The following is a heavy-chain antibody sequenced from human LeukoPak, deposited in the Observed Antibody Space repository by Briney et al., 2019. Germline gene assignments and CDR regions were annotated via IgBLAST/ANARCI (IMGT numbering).Heavy chain of an antibody. V-gene: IGHV4-59*01. D-gene: IGHD3-10*01. CDR1: GGSISGYY. CDR3: ARTVGITMVRGVIWWFDP. CDR2: IYYSGTT. J-gene: IGHJ5*02. Sequence: KSSETLSLTCTVSGGSISGYYWSWIRQPPGKGLEWIGFIYYSGTTNYNPSLKSRVNMSLDTSKNQFSLKLSSVTAADTAVYYCARTVGITMVRGVIWWFDPWGQGTLVTVSS.